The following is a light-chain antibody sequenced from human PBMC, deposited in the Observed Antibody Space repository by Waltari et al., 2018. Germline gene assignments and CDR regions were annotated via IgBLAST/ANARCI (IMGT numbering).Light chain of an antibody. V-gene: IGKV6-21*01. CDR1: QSIGSS. CDR3: QQSSSFPLT. Sequence: EIVLTQSPDFQSVTPKEKVTITCRASQSIGSSIHWYQQKPHQSPKFLIAYASQSFSGVPPIFSGSGSGTDFTLTISSLEAEDAATYYCQQSSSFPLTFGGGTKVEIK. J-gene: IGKJ4*01. CDR2: YAS.